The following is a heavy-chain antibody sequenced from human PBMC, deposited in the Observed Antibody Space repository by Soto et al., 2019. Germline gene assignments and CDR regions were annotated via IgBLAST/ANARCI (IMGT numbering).Heavy chain of an antibody. CDR3: AKDRRPNSYYGMDV. V-gene: IGHV3-30*18. Sequence: QVQLVESGGGVVQPGRSLRLSCAASGFTFSSYGMHWVRQAPGKGLEWVAVISYDGSNKYYADSVKGRFTISRDNPKNTLYLQMNSLRAEDTAVYYCAKDRRPNSYYGMDVWGQGTTVTVSS. CDR2: ISYDGSNK. D-gene: IGHD6-25*01. J-gene: IGHJ6*02. CDR1: GFTFSSYG.